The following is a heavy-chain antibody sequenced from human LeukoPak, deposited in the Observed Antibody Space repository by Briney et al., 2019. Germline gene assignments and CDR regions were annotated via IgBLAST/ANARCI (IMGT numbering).Heavy chain of an antibody. CDR1: GYPFCTYW. J-gene: IGHJ4*02. D-gene: IGHD3-22*01. CDR3: ARGLYYYDRSTYDDFDY. Sequence: GASVKVSCKASGYPFCTYWLHWVRQAPGQGLEWMGFVNPNDGARIYAQKFQGRITMTRDTSTNTVFMELSSLRSEDTAVYYCARGLYYYDRSTYDDFDYWGQGTLVTVSS. CDR2: VNPNDGAR. V-gene: IGHV1-46*01.